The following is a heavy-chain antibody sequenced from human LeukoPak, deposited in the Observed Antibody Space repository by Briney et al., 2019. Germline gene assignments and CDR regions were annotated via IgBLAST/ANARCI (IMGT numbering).Heavy chain of an antibody. CDR1: GGSFSGYY. J-gene: IGHJ5*02. V-gene: IGHV4-34*01. Sequence: SETLPLTCAVYGGSFSGYYWSWIRQPPGKGLEWIGQINHSGSTNYNPPLKSRVTISVDTSKNQFSLKLSSVAAADTAAYYCARHKPTYYDFWSGYYSGWFDPWGQGTLVTVSS. CDR3: ARHKPTYYDFWSGYYSGWFDP. D-gene: IGHD3-3*01. CDR2: INHSGST.